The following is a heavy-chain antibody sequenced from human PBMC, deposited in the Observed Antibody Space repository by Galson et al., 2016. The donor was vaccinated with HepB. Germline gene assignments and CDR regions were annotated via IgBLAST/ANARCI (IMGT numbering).Heavy chain of an antibody. CDR1: GFRLTNYW. D-gene: IGHD3-22*01. Sequence: CAASGFRLTNYWMSWVRQAPGKGLEWVANINHDGGERYYVDSVRGRFTISRDDAKNSLSLQMNSLRVDDTAVYYCAREFDRSFHYWGQGVLVAVSS. CDR3: AREFDRSFHY. V-gene: IGHV3-7*01. CDR2: INHDGGER. J-gene: IGHJ4*02.